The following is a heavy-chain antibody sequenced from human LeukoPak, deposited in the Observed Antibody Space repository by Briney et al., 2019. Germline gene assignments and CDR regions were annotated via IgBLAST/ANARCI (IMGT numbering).Heavy chain of an antibody. CDR3: VRVFDY. CDR1: GFTFSTYW. Sequence: PGGSLRLSCAASGFTFSTYWMTWVRQAPGKGLEWVANINQHGSEKYYVDSVKGRFTISRDNAKNSLYLQMNSLRAEDTALYYCVRVFDYWGQGTLVTVSS. CDR2: INQHGSEK. J-gene: IGHJ4*02. V-gene: IGHV3-7*03.